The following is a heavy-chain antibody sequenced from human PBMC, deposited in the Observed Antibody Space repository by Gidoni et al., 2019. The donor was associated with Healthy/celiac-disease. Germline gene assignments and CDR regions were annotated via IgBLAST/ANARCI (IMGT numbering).Heavy chain of an antibody. Sequence: QVQLVESGGGVVQPGRSLRLSCAASGFTFSSYGMHWVRQAPGKGLEWVAVIWYDGSNKYYADSVKGRFTISRDNSKNTLYLQMNSLRAEDTAVYYCARGADYGDCLDYWGQGTLVTVSS. CDR2: IWYDGSNK. CDR3: ARGADYGDCLDY. V-gene: IGHV3-33*01. J-gene: IGHJ4*02. CDR1: GFTFSSYG. D-gene: IGHD4-17*01.